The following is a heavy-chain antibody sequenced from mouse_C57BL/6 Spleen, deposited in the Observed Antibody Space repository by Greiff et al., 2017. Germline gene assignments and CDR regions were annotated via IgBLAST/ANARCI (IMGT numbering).Heavy chain of an antibody. D-gene: IGHD1-1*01. CDR2: ISSGGSYT. J-gene: IGHJ2*01. V-gene: IGHV5-6*01. CDR3: ARHSPTTVVATDYFDY. CDR1: GFTFSSYG. Sequence: EVKLQESGGDLVKPGGSLKLSCAASGFTFSSYGMSWVRQTPDKRLEWVATISSGGSYTYYPDSVKGRFTISRDNAKNTLYLQMSSLKSEDTAMYYCARHSPTTVVATDYFDYWGQGTTLTVSS.